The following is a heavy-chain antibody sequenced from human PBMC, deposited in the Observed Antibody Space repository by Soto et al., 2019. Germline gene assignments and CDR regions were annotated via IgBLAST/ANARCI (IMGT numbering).Heavy chain of an antibody. CDR3: ARRSREAPGYYYYMDV. CDR2: IYPGDSDT. CDR1: GYSFTSYW. Sequence: GESLKISCKGSGYSFTSYWIGWVRQMPGKGLEWMGIIYPGDSDTRYSPSFQGQVTISADKSISTAYLQWSSLKASDTAMYYCARRSREAPGYYYYMDVWGKGTTVTVSS. D-gene: IGHD2-2*01. V-gene: IGHV5-51*01. J-gene: IGHJ6*03.